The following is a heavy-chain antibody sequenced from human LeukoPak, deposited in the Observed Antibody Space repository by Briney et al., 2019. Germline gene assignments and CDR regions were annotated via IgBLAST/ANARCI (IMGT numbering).Heavy chain of an antibody. J-gene: IGHJ4*02. V-gene: IGHV1-69*05. CDR3: ARGQDYYDSSGYYY. CDR1: GGTFSSYT. CDR2: IIPIFGTE. D-gene: IGHD3-22*01. Sequence: GASVKVSCKASGGTFSSYTINWVRQAPGQGLEWMGRIIPIFGTENYAQKFQDRVTITTDESTSTAYMELRGLKSEDTAVYYCARGQDYYDSSGYYYWGQGTLVTVSS.